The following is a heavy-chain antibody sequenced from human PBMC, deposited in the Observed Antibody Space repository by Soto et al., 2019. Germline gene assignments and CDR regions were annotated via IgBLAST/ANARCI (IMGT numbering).Heavy chain of an antibody. J-gene: IGHJ5*02. CDR3: AKDLIFGGIIPLNWFDP. V-gene: IGHV3-23*01. D-gene: IGHD3-3*01. Sequence: GGSLRLSCAASGFTFSSYAMSWFRQAPGKGLEWVSAISGSGGSTYYADSVKGRFTISRDNSKNTLYLQMNSLRAEDTAVYYCAKDLIFGGIIPLNWFDPWGQGTLVTVSS. CDR1: GFTFSSYA. CDR2: ISGSGGST.